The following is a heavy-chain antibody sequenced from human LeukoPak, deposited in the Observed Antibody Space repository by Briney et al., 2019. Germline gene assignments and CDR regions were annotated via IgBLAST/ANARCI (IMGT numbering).Heavy chain of an antibody. CDR3: TRDQGYCTNGVCYRYYYYGMDV. CDR1: GITVASSY. V-gene: IGHV3-49*04. CDR2: IRSKAYGGTT. Sequence: PGGSLRLSCAASGITVASSYMSWVRQAPGKGLEWVGFIRSKAYGGTTEYAASVKGRFTISRDDSKSIAYLQMNSLKTEDTAVYYCTRDQGYCTNGVCYRYYYYGMDVWGQGTTVTVSS. J-gene: IGHJ6*02. D-gene: IGHD2-8*01.